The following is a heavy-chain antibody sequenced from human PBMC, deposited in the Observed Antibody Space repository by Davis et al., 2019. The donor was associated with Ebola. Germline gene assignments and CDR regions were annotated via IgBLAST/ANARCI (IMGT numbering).Heavy chain of an antibody. CDR1: GFTFSDYY. V-gene: IGHV3-11*01. Sequence: PGGSLRLSCAASGFTFSDYYMSWIRQAPGKGLEWLSYISTYGTTIYYGDSVKGRFTISRDNAKNSLYLQMHSLRPEDTAVYYCARGERRYYDYNGMDVSGQGTTVTVSS. CDR2: ISTYGTTI. D-gene: IGHD1-1*01. CDR3: ARGERRYYDYNGMDV. J-gene: IGHJ6*02.